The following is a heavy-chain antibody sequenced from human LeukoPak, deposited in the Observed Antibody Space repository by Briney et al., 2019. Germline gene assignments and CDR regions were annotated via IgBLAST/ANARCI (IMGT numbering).Heavy chain of an antibody. CDR1: GGSISNFY. J-gene: IGHJ6*02. Sequence: SETLSLTCTVSGGSISNFYWSWIRRPPGKGLEWIGYIYSSGSTNYNPSLKSRVTMSEDTSKNQVSLKLRSVTAADAAVYYCAAHSSSWSPYYSYFALNVWGQGTTVTVSS. CDR3: AAHSSSWSPYYSYFALNV. D-gene: IGHD6-13*01. CDR2: IYSSGST. V-gene: IGHV4-59*01.